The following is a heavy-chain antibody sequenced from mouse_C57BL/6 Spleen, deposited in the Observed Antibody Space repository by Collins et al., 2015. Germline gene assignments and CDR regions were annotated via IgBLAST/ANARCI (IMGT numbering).Heavy chain of an antibody. V-gene: IGHV1-15*01. CDR3: TRGAYYSNYDFDH. Sequence: QVQLQQSGAELVRPGASVTLSCKASGYRLTDFEIHWVKQTPVHGLKWIGSIDPATGGSAYNQRFKGEAVLTADKSSSTAYMELRSLTSEDSAVYYCTRGAYYSNYDFDHWGQGTTLTVSS. D-gene: IGHD2-5*01. CDR2: IDPATGGS. CDR1: GYRLTDFE. J-gene: IGHJ2*01.